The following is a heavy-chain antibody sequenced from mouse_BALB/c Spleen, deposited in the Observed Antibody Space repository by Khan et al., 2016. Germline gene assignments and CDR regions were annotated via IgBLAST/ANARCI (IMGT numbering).Heavy chain of an antibody. J-gene: IGHJ2*01. Sequence: EVKLLESGPSLVKSSQTLSLTCSVTGDSITSGYWNWIRKFPGSKLEYMGYISYSGSTYYNPFLKSRISITRDTSKKQYYLQSNSVTTEDTATYYCAGYDGYYFDYWGQRTTLTVSS. CDR2: ISYSGST. V-gene: IGHV3-8*02. CDR1: GDSITSGY. CDR3: AGYDGYYFDY. D-gene: IGHD2-3*01.